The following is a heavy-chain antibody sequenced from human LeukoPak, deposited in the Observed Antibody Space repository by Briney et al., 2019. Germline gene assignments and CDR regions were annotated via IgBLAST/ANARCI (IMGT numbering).Heavy chain of an antibody. CDR3: VRDTITYDIFTGSPDY. Sequence: GKSLRLCCEVSGFTFSKYGMHWVRQAPGKGLEWVSTIRYDGSTEYYADSVRGRFTISRDNSGNTLFLQMNSLGAEDTAVYYCVRDTITYDIFTGSPDYWGQGTLVIVSS. CDR2: IRYDGSTE. V-gene: IGHV3-33*01. D-gene: IGHD3-9*01. CDR1: GFTFSKYG. J-gene: IGHJ4*02.